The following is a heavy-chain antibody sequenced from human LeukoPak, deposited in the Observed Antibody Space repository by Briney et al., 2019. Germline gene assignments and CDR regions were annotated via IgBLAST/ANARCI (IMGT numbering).Heavy chain of an antibody. CDR2: IRYDGSNK. CDR3: AKDRFIAAAGTRSYFQH. CDR1: GFTFRSYG. D-gene: IGHD6-13*01. Sequence: PGGSLRLSCAASGFTFRSYGMHWVRQAPGKGLEWVAFIRYDGSNKYYADSVKGRFTISRDNSKNTLYLQMNSLRAEDTAVYYCAKDRFIAAAGTRSYFQHWGQGTLVTVSS. V-gene: IGHV3-30*02. J-gene: IGHJ1*01.